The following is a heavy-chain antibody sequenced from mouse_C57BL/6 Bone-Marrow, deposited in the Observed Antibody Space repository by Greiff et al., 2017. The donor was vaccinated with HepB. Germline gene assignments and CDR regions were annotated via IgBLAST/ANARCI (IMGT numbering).Heavy chain of an antibody. CDR2: ISYSGST. CDR3: ARMGYGNYYFDY. CDR1: GYSITSGYD. J-gene: IGHJ2*01. V-gene: IGHV3-1*01. Sequence: EVKLLESGPGMVKPSQSLSLTCTVTGYSITSGYDWHWIRHFPGNKLEWMGYISYSGSTNYNPSLKSRISITHDTSKNHFFLKLNSVTTEDTATYYCARMGYGNYYFDYWGQGTTLTVSS. D-gene: IGHD2-10*02.